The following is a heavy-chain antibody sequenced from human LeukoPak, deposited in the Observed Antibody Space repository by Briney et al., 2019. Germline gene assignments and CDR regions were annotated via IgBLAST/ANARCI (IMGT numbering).Heavy chain of an antibody. CDR3: ARDGGSTIYYYYGMDV. D-gene: IGHD2-2*01. V-gene: IGHV1-69*13. CDR2: IIPIFGTA. CDR1: GGTVSSYA. Sequence: SVKVSCKASGGTVSSYAISWVRQAPGQGLEWMGGIIPIFGTANYAQKFQGRVTITADESTSTAYMELSSLRSEDTAVYYCARDGGSTIYYYYGMDVWGQGTTVTVSS. J-gene: IGHJ6*02.